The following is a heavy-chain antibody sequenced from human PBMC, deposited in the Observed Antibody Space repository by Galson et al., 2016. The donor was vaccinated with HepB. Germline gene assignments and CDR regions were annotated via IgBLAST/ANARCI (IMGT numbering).Heavy chain of an antibody. V-gene: IGHV3-23*01. CDR2: ITDTSGSR. D-gene: IGHD2-2*01. J-gene: IGHJ4*02. CDR1: GFVFSSYA. CDR3: AKVMNLPTRRYERASYPEN. Sequence: SLRLSCAASGFVFSSYAMSWDRQAPGKGLEWISTITDTSGSRYYADSLRGRFTITRDNFKNMLYLHMNSLRAEDTAIYYCAKVMNLPTRRYERASYPENWGQGTLVTVSS.